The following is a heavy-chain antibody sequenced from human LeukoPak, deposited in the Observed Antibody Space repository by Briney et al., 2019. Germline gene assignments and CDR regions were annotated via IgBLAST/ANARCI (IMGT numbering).Heavy chain of an antibody. CDR3: AAPQEDGPTQDYYYGMDV. J-gene: IGHJ6*02. V-gene: IGHV1-69*01. CDR2: IIPIFGTA. Sequence: GASVKVSCKASGGTFSSYAISWVRQAPGQGLEWMGGIIPIFGTANYAQKFQGRVTITADESTSTAYMELSSLRSEDTAVYYCAAPQEDGPTQDYYYGMDVWGQGTTVTVSS. CDR1: GGTFSSYA. D-gene: IGHD2-15*01.